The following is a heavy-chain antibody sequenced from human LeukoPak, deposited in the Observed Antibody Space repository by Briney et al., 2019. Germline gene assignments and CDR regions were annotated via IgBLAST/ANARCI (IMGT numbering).Heavy chain of an antibody. CDR2: IIPILGIA. J-gene: IGHJ4*02. D-gene: IGHD3-22*01. Sequence: SVKVSCKASGGTFSSYAISWVRQAPGQGHEWMGRIIPILGIANYAQKFQGRVTITADKSTSTAYMELSSLRSEDTAVYYCARDLGYYDSSGSTFDYWGQGTLVTVSS. V-gene: IGHV1-69*04. CDR3: ARDLGYYDSSGSTFDY. CDR1: GGTFSSYA.